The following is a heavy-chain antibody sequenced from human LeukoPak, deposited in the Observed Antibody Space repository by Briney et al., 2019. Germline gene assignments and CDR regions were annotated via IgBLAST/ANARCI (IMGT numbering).Heavy chain of an antibody. V-gene: IGHV3-53*01. Sequence: GGSLRLSCAASGSTVSSNYMSWVRQAPGKGLEWVSVIYSGGSTYYADSVKGRFTISRDNSKNTLYLQMNSLRAEDTAVYYCARSGGSARWDYYGMDVWGQGTMVTVSS. CDR1: GSTVSSNY. J-gene: IGHJ6*02. CDR2: IYSGGST. CDR3: ARSGGSARWDYYGMDV. D-gene: IGHD2-15*01.